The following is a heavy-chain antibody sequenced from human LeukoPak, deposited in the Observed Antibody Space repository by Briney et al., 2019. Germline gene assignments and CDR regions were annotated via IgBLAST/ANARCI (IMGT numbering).Heavy chain of an antibody. CDR2: IYYSGST. J-gene: IGHJ4*02. CDR1: GGSISTYY. CDR3: ASDGSARNYFDY. Sequence: SETLSLTCTVSGGSISTYYWNWIRQPPGKGLEWIGYIYYSGSTNYNPSLKSRVTISVDTSKNQFSLKLSSVTAADTAMYYCASDGSARNYFDYWGQGTLVTVSS. V-gene: IGHV4-59*01.